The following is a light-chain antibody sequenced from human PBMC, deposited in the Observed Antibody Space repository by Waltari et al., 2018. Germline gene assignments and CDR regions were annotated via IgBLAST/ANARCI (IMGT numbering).Light chain of an antibody. V-gene: IGKV1-5*03. CDR1: QSITNW. CDR3: QQYDNYWT. Sequence: DIQMTQSPSTLSASVGDRVPITCRASQSITNWLAWYQQKPGKTPKLLIYKASNLESGVPLRFSGSGSGTEFTLTSSSLQPDDFATYYCQQYDNYWTFGQGTKVEIK. CDR2: KAS. J-gene: IGKJ1*01.